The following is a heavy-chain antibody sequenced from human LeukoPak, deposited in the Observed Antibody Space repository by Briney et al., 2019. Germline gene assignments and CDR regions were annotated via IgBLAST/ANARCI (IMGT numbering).Heavy chain of an antibody. CDR3: ARDHLDYYDSSGYYSY. Sequence: SETLSLTCAVSGGSISSSNWWSWVRQPPGKGLEWIGEIYHSGSTYYNPSLKSRVTISVDTSKNQFSLKLSSVTAADTAVYYCARDHLDYYDSSGYYSYWGQGTLVTVSS. V-gene: IGHV4-4*02. J-gene: IGHJ4*02. D-gene: IGHD3-22*01. CDR2: IYHSGST. CDR1: GGSISSSNW.